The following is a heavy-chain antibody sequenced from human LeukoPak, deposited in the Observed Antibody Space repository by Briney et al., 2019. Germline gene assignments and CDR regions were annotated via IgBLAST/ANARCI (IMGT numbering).Heavy chain of an antibody. V-gene: IGHV3-23*01. Sequence: QTGGSLRLSCAASGFTFSSYAMSWVRQAPGKGLEWVSAISGSGGSTYYADSVKGRFTISRDNSKNTLYLQMNSLTSEDTAVYYCAKVKTDILVADSWGQGTLVTVSS. CDR2: ISGSGGST. J-gene: IGHJ4*02. CDR1: GFTFSSYA. CDR3: AKVKTDILVADS. D-gene: IGHD2-21*02.